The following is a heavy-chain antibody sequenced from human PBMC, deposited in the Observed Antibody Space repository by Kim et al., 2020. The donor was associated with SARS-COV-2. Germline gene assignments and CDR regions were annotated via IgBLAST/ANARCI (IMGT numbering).Heavy chain of an antibody. CDR3: AREGGDIVVVPAAANWFDP. J-gene: IGHJ5*02. D-gene: IGHD2-2*01. CDR1: GFTFSSYG. CDR2: IWYDGSNK. V-gene: IGHV3-33*01. Sequence: GGSLRLSCAASGFTFSSYGMHWVRQAPGKGLEWVAVIWYDGSNKYYADSVKGRFTISRDNSKNTLYLQMNSLRAEDTAVYYCAREGGDIVVVPAAANWFDPWGQGTLVTVSS.